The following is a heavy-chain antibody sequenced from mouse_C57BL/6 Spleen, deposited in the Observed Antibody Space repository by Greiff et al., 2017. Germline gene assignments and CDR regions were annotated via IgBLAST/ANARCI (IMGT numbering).Heavy chain of an antibody. V-gene: IGHV1-64*01. D-gene: IGHD2-4*01. Sequence: QVQLQQPGAELVKPGASVKLSCKASGYTFTSYWMHWVKQRPGQGLEWIGMIHPNSGSTNYNEKFKSKATLTVDKSSSTAYMQLSSLTSEDSAVYYCAREYDYDEDYAMDYWGQGTSVTVSS. CDR2: IHPNSGST. CDR3: AREYDYDEDYAMDY. CDR1: GYTFTSYW. J-gene: IGHJ4*01.